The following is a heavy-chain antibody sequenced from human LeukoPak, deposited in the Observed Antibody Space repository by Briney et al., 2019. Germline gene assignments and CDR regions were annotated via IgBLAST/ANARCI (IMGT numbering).Heavy chain of an antibody. D-gene: IGHD3-3*01. CDR2: IYSGGST. V-gene: IGHV3-66*01. J-gene: IGHJ4*02. Sequence: PGGSLRLSCAASGFTVSSNYMSWVRQAPGKGLEWVSVIYSGGSTYYADSVKGRFTISRDNSKNTLYLQMNSLRAEDTAVYYCARDSEPDFWSGYYCLDYWGQGTLVTVSS. CDR3: ARDSEPDFWSGYYCLDY. CDR1: GFTVSSNY.